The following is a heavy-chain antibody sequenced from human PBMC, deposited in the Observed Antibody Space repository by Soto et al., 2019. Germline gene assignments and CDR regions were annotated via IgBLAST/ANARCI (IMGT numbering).Heavy chain of an antibody. CDR2: IDYSGGT. CDR3: AGFGHAWANPFDS. J-gene: IGHJ3*02. V-gene: IGHV4-59*12. D-gene: IGHD1-26*01. Sequence: QVQLQESGPGLVKPSETLSLTCTVSGGSISSYYWSWIRQPPGQGLEWIGYIDYSGGTNYNSSLKSRVTISVDTSRNQLSLKLSSVTAADTAIYYCAGFGHAWANPFDSWGQGTKVTVSS. CDR1: GGSISSYY.